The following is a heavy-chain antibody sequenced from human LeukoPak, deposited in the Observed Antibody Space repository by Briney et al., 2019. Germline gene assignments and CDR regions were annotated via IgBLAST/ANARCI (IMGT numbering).Heavy chain of an antibody. CDR3: ARASGTGWFGP. D-gene: IGHD6-13*01. V-gene: IGHV4-34*01. CDR2: ISYSGST. Sequence: PSETLSLTCAVYGGSFSGYYWSWIRQPPGKGLEWIGEISYSGSTNYNQSLKSRVTISVDTSKNQSSLKLSSVTAADTAVYYCARASGTGWFGPWGQGTLVTVSS. CDR1: GGSFSGYY. J-gene: IGHJ5*02.